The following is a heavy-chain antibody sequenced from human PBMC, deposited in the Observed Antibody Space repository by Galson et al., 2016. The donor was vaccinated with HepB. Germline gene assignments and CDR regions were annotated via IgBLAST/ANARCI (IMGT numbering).Heavy chain of an antibody. Sequence: AISGDSVSSDSAAWNWIRQSPSRGLEWLGRTYYRSKWYNAYALSVKSRITMNADTSKNQFSLPLNSVTTEDTALYFCARAEANWDGGGDNWFYPWGQGTLVSVSS. D-gene: IGHD7-27*01. CDR3: ARAEANWDGGGDNWFYP. CDR2: TYYRSKWYN. V-gene: IGHV6-1*01. J-gene: IGHJ5*02. CDR1: GDSVSSDSAA.